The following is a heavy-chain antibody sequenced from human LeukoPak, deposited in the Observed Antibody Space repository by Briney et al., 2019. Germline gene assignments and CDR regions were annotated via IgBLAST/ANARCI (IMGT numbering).Heavy chain of an antibody. CDR3: AREVSMVRGVLYYYYMDV. CDR1: GDSISSGSYY. Sequence: SQTLSLTCTVSGDSISSGSYYWGWIRQPPGKGLEWIGSIYHSGSTYYNPSLKSRVTISVDTSKNQFSLKLSSVTAADTAVYYCAREVSMVRGVLYYYYMDVWGKGTTVTVSS. J-gene: IGHJ6*03. CDR2: IYHSGST. V-gene: IGHV4-39*07. D-gene: IGHD3-10*01.